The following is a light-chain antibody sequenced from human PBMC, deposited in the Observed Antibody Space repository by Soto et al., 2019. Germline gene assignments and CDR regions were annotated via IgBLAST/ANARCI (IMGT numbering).Light chain of an antibody. Sequence: IVLAQSPATLSLSPGDRATLSCRACQSVSSYLAWDQQKPGQAPRLLIYDASNRATGIPARFSGSGSGTDFTLTISSLEPEDFAVYCCQQRSNWLTFGGGTKVEIE. CDR3: QQRSNWLT. J-gene: IGKJ4*01. CDR2: DAS. V-gene: IGKV3-11*01. CDR1: QSVSSY.